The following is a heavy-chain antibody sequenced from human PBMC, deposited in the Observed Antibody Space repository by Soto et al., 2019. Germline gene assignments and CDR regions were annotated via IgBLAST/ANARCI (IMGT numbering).Heavy chain of an antibody. J-gene: IGHJ3*02. CDR3: ARNDDYGGNPDAFDI. V-gene: IGHV3-30-3*01. D-gene: IGHD4-17*01. CDR1: GFTFSSYA. Sequence: QVQLVESGGGVVQPGRSLRLSCAASGFTFSSYAMHWVRQAPGKGLEWVAVISYDGSNKYYADSVKGRFTISRENSKKTLYLQMNSLRAEDMAVYYCARNDDYGGNPDAFDIWGQGTMVTVSS. CDR2: ISYDGSNK.